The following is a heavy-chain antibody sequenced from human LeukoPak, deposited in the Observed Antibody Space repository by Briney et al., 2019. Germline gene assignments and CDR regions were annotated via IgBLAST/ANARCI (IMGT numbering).Heavy chain of an antibody. Sequence: SETLSLTCTLSGVSISSATYFWGWLRQHPGKGLEWVELIYYSGSTYYQPSLKSRITISVDTSKNQFSLELTSVTATDTAVYYCARWRFDSGDHVFDYWGQGTLVTVSS. CDR1: GVSISSATYF. D-gene: IGHD6-19*01. CDR3: ARWRFDSGDHVFDY. CDR2: IYYSGST. J-gene: IGHJ4*02. V-gene: IGHV4-31*03.